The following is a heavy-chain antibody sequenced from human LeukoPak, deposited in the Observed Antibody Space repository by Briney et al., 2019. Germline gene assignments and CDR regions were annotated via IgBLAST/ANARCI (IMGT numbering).Heavy chain of an antibody. CDR2: IYHSGST. CDR3: ARGAVKDTAMGAFRPENWFDP. CDR1: GGSISSGGYY. V-gene: IGHV4-30-2*01. Sequence: PSQTLSLTCTVSGGSISSGGYYWSWIRQPPGKGLEWIGYIYHSGSTYYNPSLKSRVTISVDRSKNQFSLKLSSVTAADTAVYYCARGAVKDTAMGAFRPENWFDPWGQGTLVTVSS. D-gene: IGHD5-18*01. J-gene: IGHJ5*02.